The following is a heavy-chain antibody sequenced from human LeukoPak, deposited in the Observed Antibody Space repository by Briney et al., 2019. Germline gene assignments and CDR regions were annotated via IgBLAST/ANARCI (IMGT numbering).Heavy chain of an antibody. J-gene: IGHJ4*02. CDR2: ISYDGSNK. Sequence: GGSLRLSCAASGFTFSSYGMHWVRQAPGKGLEWVAVISYDGSNKYYADSVKGRFTISRDNSKNTLYLQMNSLRAEDTAVYYCAKDHRFWGLYDSSGYLDYWGQGTLVTVSS. D-gene: IGHD3-22*01. CDR3: AKDHRFWGLYDSSGYLDY. CDR1: GFTFSSYG. V-gene: IGHV3-30*18.